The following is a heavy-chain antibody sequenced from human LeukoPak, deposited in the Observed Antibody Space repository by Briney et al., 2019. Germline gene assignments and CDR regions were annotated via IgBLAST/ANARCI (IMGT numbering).Heavy chain of an antibody. CDR2: INPNSGGT. CDR3: ARGLSPFFGSGSYWYDY. V-gene: IGHV1-2*02. CDR1: GYTFTRFY. Sequence: ASVKVSCKASGYTFTRFYIHWVRQAPGQGLEWMGWINPNSGGTNYAQKFQGRVTMTRDTSISTAYMELSRLRSDDTAVYYCARGLSPFFGSGSYWYDYWGQGTLVTVSS. J-gene: IGHJ4*02. D-gene: IGHD3-10*01.